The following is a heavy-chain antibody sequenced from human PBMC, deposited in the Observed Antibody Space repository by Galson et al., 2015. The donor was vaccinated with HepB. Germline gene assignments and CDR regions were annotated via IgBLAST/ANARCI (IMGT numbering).Heavy chain of an antibody. D-gene: IGHD3-10*01. CDR3: ARVYRGVRIIHYYYYMDV. V-gene: IGHV3-11*06. CDR1: GLAFSEYY. Sequence: SLRLSCAASGLAFSEYYMSWIRQAPGKGLEWVSYISSSSTYTKYADPVKGRFTISRDNAKNSVYLQMNSLRAEDTAVYYCARVYRGVRIIHYYYYMDVWGKGTTVTVSS. CDR2: ISSSSTYT. J-gene: IGHJ6*03.